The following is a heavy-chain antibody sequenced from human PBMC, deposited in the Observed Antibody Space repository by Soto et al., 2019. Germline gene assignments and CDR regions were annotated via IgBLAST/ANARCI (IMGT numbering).Heavy chain of an antibody. CDR1: GGTISSYT. CDR2: IIPILGIA. J-gene: IGHJ4*02. CDR3: ARDGHDILTGYYFDY. D-gene: IGHD3-9*01. V-gene: IGHV1-69*04. Sequence: SVKVSCKASGGTISSYTISWVRQAPGQGLEWMGRIIPILGIANYAQKFQGRVTITADKSTSTAYMELSSLRSEDTAVYYCARDGHDILTGYYFDYWGQGTLVTVSS.